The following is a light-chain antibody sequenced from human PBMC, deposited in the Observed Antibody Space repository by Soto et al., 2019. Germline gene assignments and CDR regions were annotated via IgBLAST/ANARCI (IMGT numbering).Light chain of an antibody. J-gene: IGKJ5*01. V-gene: IGKV1-33*01. Sequence: DIQMTRSPSSLSASVGERVTITCQASQNINNYLNWYQQKPGRAPKLLIYDASNLEAGVPSRFRGSGSGTDFTFTISRLQPEDIATYYCQQYENLPTFGQGTRLEIK. CDR2: DAS. CDR3: QQYENLPT. CDR1: QNINNY.